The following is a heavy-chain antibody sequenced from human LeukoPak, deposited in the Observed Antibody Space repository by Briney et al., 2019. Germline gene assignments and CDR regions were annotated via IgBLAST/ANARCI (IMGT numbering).Heavy chain of an antibody. V-gene: IGHV3-48*03. D-gene: IGHD2-21*02. CDR2: ISSSGSTI. Sequence: GGSLRLSCAASGFTFSSYEMNWVRQAPGKGLEWVSYISSSGSTIYYADSVKGRFTISRDNAKNSLYLQMNSLRAEDTAVYYCARDSTLSSIVVVTATAFDPWGQGTLVTVSS. J-gene: IGHJ5*02. CDR3: ARDSTLSSIVVVTATAFDP. CDR1: GFTFSSYE.